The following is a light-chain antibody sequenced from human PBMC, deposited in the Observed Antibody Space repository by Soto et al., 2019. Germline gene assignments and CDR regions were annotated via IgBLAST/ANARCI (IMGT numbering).Light chain of an antibody. CDR1: QSVSSSY. CDR2: GAS. CDR3: QQYATLPPRDN. J-gene: IGKJ2*01. Sequence: EIVLTQSPGTLSLSPGERATLSCRARQSVSSSYLAWYQQQPGQAPRLLIYGASTRATGIPDRFSGSGSGTDVNLTIRRLEREDFAVYYCQQYATLPPRDNFGQGTQLEIK. V-gene: IGKV3-20*01.